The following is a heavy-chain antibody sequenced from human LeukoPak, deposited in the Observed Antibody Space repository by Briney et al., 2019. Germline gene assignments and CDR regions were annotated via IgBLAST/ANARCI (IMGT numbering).Heavy chain of an antibody. CDR1: GFTVSSNY. CDR3: ASQGTVADPRLRGTIY. Sequence: PGGSLRLSCAASGFTVSSNYMSWVRQAPGKGLEWVSVIYSGGSTYYADSVKGRFTISRDNSKNTLYLQMNSLRAEDTAVYYCASQGTVADPRLRGTIYWGQGTLVTVSS. J-gene: IGHJ4*02. CDR2: IYSGGST. V-gene: IGHV3-66*04. D-gene: IGHD6-19*01.